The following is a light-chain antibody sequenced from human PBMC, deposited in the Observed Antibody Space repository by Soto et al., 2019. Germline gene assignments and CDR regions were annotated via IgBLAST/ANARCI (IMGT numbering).Light chain of an antibody. J-gene: IGKJ4*01. CDR2: LGS. CDR1: QSLLHSNGYNY. CDR3: MQSLQAPQLT. Sequence: DIVMIQSPLALPVTPGEPASISCRSSQSLLHSNGYNYLDWYLQQPGQSPQLLIFLGSNRASGAPDRFSGSGSCTDFTLKISRVEAGDVGIYYCMQSLQAPQLTFGGGTRVGIK. V-gene: IGKV2-28*01.